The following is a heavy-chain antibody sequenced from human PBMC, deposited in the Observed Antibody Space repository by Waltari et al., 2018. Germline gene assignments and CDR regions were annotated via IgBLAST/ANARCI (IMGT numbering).Heavy chain of an antibody. Sequence: QVQLQESGPGLVKPSETLSLTCTVSGGSISGYSWSWIRQPAGKGLEWIGRFYSSGSTNYNPSLKSRVTMSVDTSKNQFSLKLSSVTAADTAVYYCARESVNWFDPWGQGTLVTVSS. CDR2: FYSSGST. CDR3: ARESVNWFDP. J-gene: IGHJ5*02. CDR1: GGSISGYS. V-gene: IGHV4-4*07.